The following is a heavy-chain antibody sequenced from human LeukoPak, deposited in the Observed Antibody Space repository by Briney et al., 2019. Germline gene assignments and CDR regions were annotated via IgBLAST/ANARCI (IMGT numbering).Heavy chain of an antibody. J-gene: IGHJ6*02. CDR2: TRNKANSYTT. CDR3: ARLVVVPAAKRGYYYYGMDV. CDR1: GFTFSDQY. D-gene: IGHD2-2*01. Sequence: GGSLRLSCAASGFTFSDQYMDWVRQAPGKGLEWVGRTRNKANSYTTEYAASVKGRFTISRDDSKNSLYLQMNSLKTEDTAVYYCARLVVVPAAKRGYYYYGMDVWGQGATVTVSS. V-gene: IGHV3-72*01.